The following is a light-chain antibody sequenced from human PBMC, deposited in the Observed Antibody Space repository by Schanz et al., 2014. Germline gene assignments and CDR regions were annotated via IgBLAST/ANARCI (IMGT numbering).Light chain of an antibody. Sequence: QSALTQPRSVSGSPGQSVTISCTGTSSDVGAYNDVSWYQQHPGKAPKLMIYDVNKRPSGVPDRFSGSKSGNTASLTISGLQPEDEADYYCSSYRSGRTWVFGGGTKLTVL. CDR3: SSYRSGRTWV. CDR2: DVN. J-gene: IGLJ3*02. V-gene: IGLV2-11*01. CDR1: SSDVGAYND.